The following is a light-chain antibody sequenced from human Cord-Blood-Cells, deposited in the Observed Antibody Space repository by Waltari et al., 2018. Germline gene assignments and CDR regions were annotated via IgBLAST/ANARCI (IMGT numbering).Light chain of an antibody. CDR1: PSVSSY. V-gene: IGKV3-11*01. Sequence: EIVLTQSPATLSLSPGERATLSCRASPSVSSYLAWYQQKPGQAPRLLIYDVSNRATGIPARFSGSGSGTDFTLTISSLEPEDFAVYYCQQRSNWPPITFGQGTRLEIK. CDR2: DVS. CDR3: QQRSNWPPIT. J-gene: IGKJ5*01.